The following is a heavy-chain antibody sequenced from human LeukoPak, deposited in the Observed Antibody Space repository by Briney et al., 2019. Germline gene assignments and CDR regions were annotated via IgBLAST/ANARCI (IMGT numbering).Heavy chain of an antibody. CDR1: GFTFSSYW. J-gene: IGHJ4*02. CDR2: INTDGSST. CDR3: AGDPSPWIALDY. V-gene: IGHV3-74*01. Sequence: PGGSLRLSCAVSGFTFSSYWMHWVRQAPGKGLVWVSRINTDGSSTNYADSVKGRFTISRDNAQNTLYLQMNSLRAEDTAVYYCAGDPSPWIALDYWGQGTLVTVSS. D-gene: IGHD2-21*01.